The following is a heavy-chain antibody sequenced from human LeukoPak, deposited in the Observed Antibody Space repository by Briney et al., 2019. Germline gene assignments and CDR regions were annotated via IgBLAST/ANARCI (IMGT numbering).Heavy chain of an antibody. D-gene: IGHD6-6*01. CDR3: ARFVGQLALYYYYYMDV. V-gene: IGHV1-8*02. Sequence: AASVKVSCKASGGTFSSYAISWVRQAPGQGLEWMGWMNPNSGNTGYAQKFQGRVTMTRNTSISTAYMELSSLRSEDTAVYYCARFVGQLALYYYYYMDVWGKGTTVTVSS. CDR1: GGTFSSYA. J-gene: IGHJ6*03. CDR2: MNPNSGNT.